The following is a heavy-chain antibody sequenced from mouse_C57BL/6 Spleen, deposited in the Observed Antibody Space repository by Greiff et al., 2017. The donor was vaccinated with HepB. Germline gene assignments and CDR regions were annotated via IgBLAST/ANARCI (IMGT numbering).Heavy chain of an antibody. D-gene: IGHD4-1*01. CDR1: GYTFTSYW. CDR3: ARSGELGRPYFDY. J-gene: IGHJ2*01. Sequence: QVQLQQPGAELVKPGASVKLSCKASGYTFTSYWMHWVKQRPGRGLEWIGRIDPNSGGTKYNEKFKSKATLTVDKPSSTAYMQLSSLTSEESAVYYCARSGELGRPYFDYWGQGTTLTVSS. CDR2: IDPNSGGT. V-gene: IGHV1-72*01.